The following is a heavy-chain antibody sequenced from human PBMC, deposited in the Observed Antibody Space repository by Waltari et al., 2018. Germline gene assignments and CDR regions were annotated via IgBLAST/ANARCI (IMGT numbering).Heavy chain of an antibody. V-gene: IGHV3-74*01. CDR3: ARVEYTYGPYCFDS. CDR1: GFTFSSYW. D-gene: IGHD5-18*01. CDR2: HRSDGNTT. J-gene: IGHJ4*02. Sequence: EVQLVESGGGLVQPGGSLRLSCEASGFTFSSYWMHWVRQTPGKGLVGVSRHRSDGNTTTDADSVKGRFTIARDNAKNTRYLQMNSLRAEDTALYYCARVEYTYGPYCFDSWGQGTPVTVSS.